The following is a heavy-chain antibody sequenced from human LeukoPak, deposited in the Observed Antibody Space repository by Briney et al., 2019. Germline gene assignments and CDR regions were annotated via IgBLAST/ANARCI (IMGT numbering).Heavy chain of an antibody. Sequence: SETLFLTCTVSGGSISSYYWSWIRQPAGKGLEWIGRIYTSGSTNYNPSLKSRVTISIDTSKNQFSLKLNSVTAADTAVYYCARDRGYSYAFDYWGQGTLVTVSS. J-gene: IGHJ4*02. V-gene: IGHV4-4*07. CDR1: GGSISSYY. D-gene: IGHD5-18*01. CDR2: IYTSGST. CDR3: ARDRGYSYAFDY.